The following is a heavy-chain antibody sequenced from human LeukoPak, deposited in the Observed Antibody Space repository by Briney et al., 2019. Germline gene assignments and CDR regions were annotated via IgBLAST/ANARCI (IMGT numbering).Heavy chain of an antibody. CDR1: GFTFSSA. CDR3: AKGSNGAYSRIYFDY. V-gene: IGHV3-23*01. Sequence: PGGSLRLSCAASGFTFSSAMSWVRQAPGKGLDWVSVISASGDTTYYADSVKGRFTISRDNSKNTLYLQMNSLRAEDTALYYCAKGSNGAYSRIYFDYWGQGTLVTVSS. D-gene: IGHD2-15*01. CDR2: ISASGDTT. J-gene: IGHJ4*02.